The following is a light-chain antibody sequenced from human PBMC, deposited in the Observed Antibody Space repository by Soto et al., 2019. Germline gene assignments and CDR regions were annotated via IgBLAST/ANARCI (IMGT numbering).Light chain of an antibody. J-gene: IGKJ1*01. CDR1: QSISNNY. Sequence: EIVLTQSPGTLSLSPGERATLSCRASQSISNNYFAWYQQRPGQAPRLLIYGVSSRATGIADRFSGSGSGTDFTLTISGLGPEDFAMYYCQQSPACGEGTRVEI. V-gene: IGKV3-20*01. CDR2: GVS. CDR3: QQSPA.